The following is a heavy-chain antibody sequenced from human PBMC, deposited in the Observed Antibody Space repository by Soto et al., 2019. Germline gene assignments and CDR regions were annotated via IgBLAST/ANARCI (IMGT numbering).Heavy chain of an antibody. D-gene: IGHD3-22*01. CDR1: GYTFGTSG. J-gene: IGHJ4*02. CDR3: ARAGHYYDSSGYAN. Sequence: QVKLVQSGAEVKKPGTSMKVSCKASGYTFGTSGISWIRQAPGQGLEWMGWISAYNGNTNYEQKLKDRVTMTTDTSTKTAYLELRSLRSDDTAVYYCARAGHYYDSSGYANWGQGTLVTVSS. V-gene: IGHV1-18*01. CDR2: ISAYNGNT.